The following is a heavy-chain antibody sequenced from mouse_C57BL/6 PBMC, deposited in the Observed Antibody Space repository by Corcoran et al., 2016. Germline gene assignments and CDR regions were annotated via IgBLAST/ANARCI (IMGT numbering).Heavy chain of an antibody. CDR3: ARSNYSLDY. CDR2: INTYSGVP. J-gene: IGHJ2*01. D-gene: IGHD2-12*01. CDR1: GYTFTTYG. V-gene: IGHV9-3*01. Sequence: QIQLVQSGPELKKPGETVKISCKASGYTFTTYGMSWVKQAPGKGLKWMGWINTYSGVPTYADDFKGRFAFSLETSASTAYLQINNLKNEDMATYFCARSNYSLDYWGQGTTLTVSS.